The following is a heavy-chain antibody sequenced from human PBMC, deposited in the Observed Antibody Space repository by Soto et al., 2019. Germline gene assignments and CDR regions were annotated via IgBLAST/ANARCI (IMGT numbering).Heavy chain of an antibody. V-gene: IGHV3-30*18. J-gene: IGHJ3*02. CDR2: ISYDGSNK. CDR3: AKDLHPSTHYDSSGYYGDDAFDI. CDR1: GFTFSSDG. D-gene: IGHD3-22*01. Sequence: GGSLRLSCAASGFTFSSDGMHWVRQAPGKGLEWVAVISYDGSNKYYADSVKGRFTISRDNSKNTLYLQMNSLRAEDTAVYYCAKDLHPSTHYDSSGYYGDDAFDIWGQGTMVTVSS.